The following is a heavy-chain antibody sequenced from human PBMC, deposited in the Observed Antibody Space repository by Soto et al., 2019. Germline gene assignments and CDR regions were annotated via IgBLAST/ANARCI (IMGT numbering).Heavy chain of an antibody. V-gene: IGHV4-34*01. CDR1: GGSLSGYY. D-gene: IGHD1-1*01. Sequence: QVQLQQWGAGLLKPSETLSLTCAVYGGSLSGYYGNWIRQSPGKGLEWIGEINYSGSTNYNPSIKSRVTISIDTSKNQFSLKLSSVTAADTAVYYCARTRNLDVWGQGTTVTASS. CDR2: INYSGST. CDR3: ARTRNLDV. J-gene: IGHJ6*02.